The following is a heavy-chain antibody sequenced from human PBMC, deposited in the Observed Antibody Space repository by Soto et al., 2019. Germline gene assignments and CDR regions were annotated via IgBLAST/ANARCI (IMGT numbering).Heavy chain of an antibody. V-gene: IGHV3-30*18. CDR2: SADDGGNK. CDR1: GFTFFSYG. J-gene: IGHJ4*02. CDR3: AKDPAADIDVAARSGIDY. D-gene: IGHD6-6*01. Sequence: PRGALRLSCASAGFTFFSYGMNWVRQAPGKGLVWLSFSADDGGNKYYGDSVKGRFTISRDNSKNPLYLPMNSLRADYTAVYYCAKDPAADIDVAARSGIDYWGQGTLVTVSS.